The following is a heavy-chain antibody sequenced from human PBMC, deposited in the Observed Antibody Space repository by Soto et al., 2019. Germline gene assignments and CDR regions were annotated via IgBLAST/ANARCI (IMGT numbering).Heavy chain of an antibody. J-gene: IGHJ5*02. Sequence: SETLSLTCTVSGGSISSYYWSWIRQPPGKGLEWIGYIYYSGSTNYNPSLKSRVTISVDTSKNQFSLKLSSVTAADTAVYYCASPGTLLWFGELIPAWFHPGRQETRDTVPS. D-gene: IGHD3-10*01. CDR2: IYYSGST. CDR3: ASPGTLLWFGELIPAWFHP. V-gene: IGHV4-59*08. CDR1: GGSISSYY.